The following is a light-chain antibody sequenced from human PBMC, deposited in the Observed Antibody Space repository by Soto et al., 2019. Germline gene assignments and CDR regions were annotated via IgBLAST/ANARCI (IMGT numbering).Light chain of an antibody. CDR2: NNN. V-gene: IGLV1-40*01. CDR1: SSNIGSGYP. CDR3: QSYDTGLSGWA. Sequence: QSVLTQPPSVSGAPGERVTISCTGRSSNIGSGYPVHWYQQLPGTAPKLLIYNNNYRPSGVPDRFVGSQSGTSASLAITGLQDEDEGDYYRQSYDTGLSGWAFGGGTKVTVL. J-gene: IGLJ3*02.